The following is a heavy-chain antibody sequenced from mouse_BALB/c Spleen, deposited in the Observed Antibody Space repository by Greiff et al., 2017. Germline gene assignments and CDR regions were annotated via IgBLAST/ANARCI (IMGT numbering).Heavy chain of an antibody. CDR2: IWSGGST. Sequence: VQLVESGPGLVQPSQSLSITCTVSGFSLTSYGVHWVRQSPGKGLEWLGVIWSGGSTDYNASFISRLSINNDNAKSQVFLKMNSLQTDDTAMYYCARVYYGNPMDDWGQGTSVTVSS. CDR3: ARVYYGNPMDD. D-gene: IGHD2-1*01. V-gene: IGHV2-2*01. J-gene: IGHJ4*01. CDR1: GFSLTSYG.